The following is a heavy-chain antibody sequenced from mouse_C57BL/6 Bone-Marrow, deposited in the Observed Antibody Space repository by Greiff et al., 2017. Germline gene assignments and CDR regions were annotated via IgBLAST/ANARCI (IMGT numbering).Heavy chain of an antibody. V-gene: IGHV7-1*01. CDR1: GFTFSDFY. J-gene: IGHJ4*01. CDR2: SRNKANDYTT. CDR3: ARDAPPIYAMDY. Sequence: EVKLVESGGGLVQSGRSLRLSCATSGFTFSDFYMEWVRQAPGKGLEWIAASRNKANDYTTEYSASVKGRFIVSRDNSQSILYLQMNALRAEDTAIYYCARDAPPIYAMDYWGQGTSVTVSS.